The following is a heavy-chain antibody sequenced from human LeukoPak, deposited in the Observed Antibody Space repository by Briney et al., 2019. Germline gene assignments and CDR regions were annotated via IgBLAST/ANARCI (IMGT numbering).Heavy chain of an antibody. J-gene: IGHJ4*02. CDR3: ARDSGSGNNDY. CDR1: GYTFTSYA. CDR2: ISAGNGNT. V-gene: IGHV1-3*01. D-gene: IGHD1-26*01. Sequence: ASVEVSCKASGYTFTSYAIHWVRQAPGQRLEWMGWISAGNGNTKYSQNFQGSVTFISNTSATTAFMELSSLRSEDAAVYYCARDSGSGNNDYWGQGTLVTVSS.